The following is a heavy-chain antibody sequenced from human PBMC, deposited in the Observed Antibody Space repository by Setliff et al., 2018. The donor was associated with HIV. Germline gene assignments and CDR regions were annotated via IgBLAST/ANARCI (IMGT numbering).Heavy chain of an antibody. Sequence: SETLSLTCTVSGGSTSTYFWSWIRQPAGKGLEWIGRIYPSGATNYNPSLKSRVTMSVDMSRNQFSLKLSSVTAADTAVYYCARIRGDYFFDYWGQGILVTVSS. D-gene: IGHD2-21*02. J-gene: IGHJ4*02. CDR1: GGSTSTYF. V-gene: IGHV4-4*07. CDR2: IYPSGAT. CDR3: ARIRGDYFFDY.